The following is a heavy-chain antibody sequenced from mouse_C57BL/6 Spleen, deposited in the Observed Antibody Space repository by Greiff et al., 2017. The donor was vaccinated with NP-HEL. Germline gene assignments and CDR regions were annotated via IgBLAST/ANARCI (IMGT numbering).Heavy chain of an antibody. D-gene: IGHD2-5*01. Sequence: VQLQQSGPELVKPGASVKIPCKASGYTFTDYNMDWVKQSHGKSLEWIGDINPNNGGTIYNQKFKGKATLTVDKSSSTAYMELRSLTSEDTAVYYCARRLYSSYWYFDVWGTGTTVTVSS. V-gene: IGHV1-18*01. J-gene: IGHJ1*03. CDR3: ARRLYSSYWYFDV. CDR1: GYTFTDYN. CDR2: INPNNGGT.